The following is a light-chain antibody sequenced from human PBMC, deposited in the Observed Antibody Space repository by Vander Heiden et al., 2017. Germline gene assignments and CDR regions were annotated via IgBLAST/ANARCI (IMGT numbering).Light chain of an antibody. Sequence: IVLTQSPATLSLSPGERATLSCRASESISSYLVWYQQKPGQAPRLLIYDASNRGTGIPARFSGSGSGTDFTLTISSLEPEDFAVYYCQQRLHWPPITFGQGTRLEIK. CDR2: DAS. V-gene: IGKV3-11*01. CDR3: QQRLHWPPIT. J-gene: IGKJ5*01. CDR1: ESISSY.